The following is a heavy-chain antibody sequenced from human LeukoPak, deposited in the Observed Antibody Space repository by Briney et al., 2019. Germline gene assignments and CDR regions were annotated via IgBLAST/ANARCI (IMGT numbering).Heavy chain of an antibody. V-gene: IGHV3-7*01. CDR3: ARVLPRGVAAAGSLFDY. CDR2: IKQDGSEK. J-gene: IGHJ4*02. D-gene: IGHD6-13*01. CDR1: RFTFSSYW. Sequence: GGSLRLSCAASRFTFSSYWMSWVRQAPGKGLESVANIKQDGSEKYYVDSVKGRFTISRDNAKNSLYLQMNSLRAEDTAVYYCARVLPRGVAAAGSLFDYWGQGTLVTVSS.